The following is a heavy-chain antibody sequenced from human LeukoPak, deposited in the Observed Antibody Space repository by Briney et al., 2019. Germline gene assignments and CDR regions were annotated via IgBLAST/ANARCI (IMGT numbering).Heavy chain of an antibody. Sequence: ASVKVSCKASGYTFTSYAMNWVRQAPGQGLEWMGWINPNSGGTNYAQKFQGRVTMTRDTSISTAYMELSRLRSDDTAVYYCARGPFGYCSGGSCYSTTYYYYMDVWGKGTTVTVSS. CDR3: ARGPFGYCSGGSCYSTTYYYYMDV. J-gene: IGHJ6*03. D-gene: IGHD2-15*01. CDR2: INPNSGGT. CDR1: GYTFTSYA. V-gene: IGHV1-2*02.